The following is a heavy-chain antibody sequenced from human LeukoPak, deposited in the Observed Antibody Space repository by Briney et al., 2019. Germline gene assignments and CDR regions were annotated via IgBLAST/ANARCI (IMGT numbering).Heavy chain of an antibody. J-gene: IGHJ3*02. V-gene: IGHV3-21*01. CDR2: ITSSSSYI. CDR1: GFTFSSYT. D-gene: IGHD4-17*01. Sequence: PGGSLRLSCAASGFTFSSYTMNWVRQAPGKGLEWVSSITSSSSYIYYADSVKGRFTISRDNAKNSLYLQMNSLRAEDTAVYYCARDRTVTTFTSAFDIWGQGTMVTVSS. CDR3: ARDRTVTTFTSAFDI.